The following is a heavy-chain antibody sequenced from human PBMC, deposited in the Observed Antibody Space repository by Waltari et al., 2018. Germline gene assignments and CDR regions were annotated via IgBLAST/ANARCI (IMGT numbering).Heavy chain of an antibody. CDR2: ISGSGGST. CDR1: GFTFSSYA. CDR3: AKSAMTTVTTFPRAGWYFDL. Sequence: EVQLLESGGGLVQPGGSLRLSCAASGFTFSSYAMSWVRQAPGKGLEWVSAISGSGGSTYYADSVKCRYTISRDNSKNTLYLQMNSLRAEDTAVYYCAKSAMTTVTTFPRAGWYFDLWGRGTLVTVSS. J-gene: IGHJ2*01. V-gene: IGHV3-23*01. D-gene: IGHD4-17*01.